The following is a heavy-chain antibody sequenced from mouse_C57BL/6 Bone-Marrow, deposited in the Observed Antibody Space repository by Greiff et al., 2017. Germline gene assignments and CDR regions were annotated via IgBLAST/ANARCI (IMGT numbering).Heavy chain of an antibody. CDR1: GFTFSSYA. CDR3: TSHYGSYYFDY. V-gene: IGHV5-9-1*02. J-gene: IGHJ2*01. D-gene: IGHD1-1*01. CDR2: ISSGGDSI. Sequence: EVQLVESGEGLVKPGGSLKLSCAASGFTFSSYAMSWVRQTPEKRLEWVAYISSGGDSIYYADTVEGRFTISSDTARNTLYLHMSSLKSEDTAMYCSTSHYGSYYFDYGGQGTTLTVSS.